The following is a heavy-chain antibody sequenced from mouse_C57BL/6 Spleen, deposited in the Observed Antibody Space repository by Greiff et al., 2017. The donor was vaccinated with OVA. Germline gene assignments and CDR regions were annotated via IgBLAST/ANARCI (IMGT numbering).Heavy chain of an antibody. Sequence: VQLQQPGAELVMPGASVKLSCKASGYTFTSYWMHWVKQRPGQGLEWIGEIDPSDSYTNYNQKFKGKSTLTVDKSSSTAYMQLSSLTSEDSAVYYCARSRGNYVGMDYWGQGTSVTVSS. V-gene: IGHV1-69*01. CDR2: IDPSDSYT. CDR3: ARSRGNYVGMDY. CDR1: GYTFTSYW. D-gene: IGHD2-1*01. J-gene: IGHJ4*01.